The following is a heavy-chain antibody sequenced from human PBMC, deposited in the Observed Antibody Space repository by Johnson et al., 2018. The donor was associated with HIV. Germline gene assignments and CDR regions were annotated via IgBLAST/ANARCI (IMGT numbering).Heavy chain of an antibody. CDR3: AKAPWRGGDPNSAFDI. CDR2: ISYDGSNK. Sequence: QVQLVESGGGLVQPGGSLRLSCAASGFTFSSYGMHWVRQAPGKGLEWVEVISYDGSNKYYADSVKGRFTISRDNAKNTLYLQMNSLRAEDTALYYCAKAPWRGGDPNSAFDIWGQGTMVTVSS. J-gene: IGHJ3*02. CDR1: GFTFSSYG. V-gene: IGHV3-30*19. D-gene: IGHD3-16*01.